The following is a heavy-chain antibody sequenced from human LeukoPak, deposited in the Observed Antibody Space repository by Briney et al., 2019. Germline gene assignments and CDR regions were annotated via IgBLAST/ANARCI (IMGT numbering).Heavy chain of an antibody. CDR2: ISYDESNK. V-gene: IGHV3-30-3*01. CDR1: GFTFSSYA. Sequence: GGSLRLSCAASGFTFSSYAMHWVRQAPGKGLEWVAVISYDESNKYYADSVKGRFTISRDNSKNTLYLQMNSLRAEDTAVYYCARLNGDYVGFDYWGQGTLVTVSS. J-gene: IGHJ4*02. CDR3: ARLNGDYVGFDY. D-gene: IGHD4-17*01.